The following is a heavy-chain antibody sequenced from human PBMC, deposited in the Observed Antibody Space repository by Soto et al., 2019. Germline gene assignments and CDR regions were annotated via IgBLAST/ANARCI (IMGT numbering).Heavy chain of an antibody. CDR3: ARSSARDGYSSSWYDPRFDY. CDR2: IYYSGST. J-gene: IGHJ4*02. CDR1: GGSISSYY. V-gene: IGHV4-59*01. Sequence: SETLSLTCTVSGGSISSYYWSWIRQPPGKGLEWIGYIYYSGSTNYNPSLKSRVTISVDTSKNQFSLKLSSVTAADTAVYYCARSSARDGYSSSWYDPRFDYWGQGTLVTVSS. D-gene: IGHD6-13*01.